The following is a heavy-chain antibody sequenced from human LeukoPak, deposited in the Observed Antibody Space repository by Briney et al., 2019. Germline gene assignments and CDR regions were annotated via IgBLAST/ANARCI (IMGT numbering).Heavy chain of an antibody. CDR1: GYTFTGYY. V-gene: IGHV1-2*02. J-gene: IGHJ4*02. Sequence: ASVKVSCKASGYTFTGYYMHWVRQAPGQGLEGMGWINPNSGGTNYAQKFQGRVTVTRDTSISTAFMDLSSLRSDDTAVFYCARGPPRGTAAGPDFWGQGTLVTVSS. CDR2: INPNSGGT. CDR3: ARGPPRGTAAGPDF. D-gene: IGHD6-13*01.